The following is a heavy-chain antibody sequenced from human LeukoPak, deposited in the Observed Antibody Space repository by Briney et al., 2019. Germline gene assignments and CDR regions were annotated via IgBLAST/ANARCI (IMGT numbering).Heavy chain of an antibody. V-gene: IGHV1-18*01. J-gene: IGHJ4*02. CDR1: GYTFTSYG. CDR2: ISAYNGNT. Sequence: ASVKVSCKASGYTFTSYGISWVRQAPGQGLEWMGWISAYNGNTNYAQKHQGRVTMTTDTSTSTAYMELRSLRSDDTAVYYCARVLSLDYDFWSGYPDPFDYWGQGTLVTVSS. D-gene: IGHD3-3*01. CDR3: ARVLSLDYDFWSGYPDPFDY.